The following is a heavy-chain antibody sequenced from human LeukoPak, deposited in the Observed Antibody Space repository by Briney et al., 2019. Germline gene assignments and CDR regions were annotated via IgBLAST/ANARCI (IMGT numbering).Heavy chain of an antibody. CDR1: GFSITSGLY. CDR3: ARDEAPDY. V-gene: IGHV4-38-2*02. Sequence: PSETLSLTCTVSGFSITSGLYWDWIRPPPGKGLEWIGSIYHTGVTYYNPSLKSRVSMSVDTSKNQFSLKLSSVTASDTAVYFCARDEAPDYWGPGTLVTVSS. J-gene: IGHJ4*02. CDR2: IYHTGVT.